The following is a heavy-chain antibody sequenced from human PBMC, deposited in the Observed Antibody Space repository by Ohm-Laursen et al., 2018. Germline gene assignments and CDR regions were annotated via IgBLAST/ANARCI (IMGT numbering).Heavy chain of an antibody. CDR1: GDSVSSGRYY. CDR3: ASQIGYFDY. Sequence: SDTLSLTCIVSGDSVSSGRYYWTWIRQSPGKGLEWIARIYHSGRTDYNPSLRSRVTISLGKSKNQFSLRLSSVTAADTAVYYCASQIGYFDYWGQGTLVTVSS. V-gene: IGHV4-61*01. J-gene: IGHJ4*02. D-gene: IGHD6-13*01. CDR2: IYHSGRT.